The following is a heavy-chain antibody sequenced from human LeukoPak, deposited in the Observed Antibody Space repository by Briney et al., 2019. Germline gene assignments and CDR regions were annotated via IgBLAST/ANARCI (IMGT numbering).Heavy chain of an antibody. CDR1: GFTFSGYA. CDR2: ISGSGVST. J-gene: IGHJ4*02. Sequence: PGGSLRLSCAASGFTFSGYAMSWVRQAPGKGLEWVSAISGSGVSTYYADSIKGRFTISRDDSKNTLYLQMNSLRAEDTAVYYCAKGMVRGVIPDYWGQGTLVTVSS. V-gene: IGHV3-23*01. D-gene: IGHD3-10*01. CDR3: AKGMVRGVIPDY.